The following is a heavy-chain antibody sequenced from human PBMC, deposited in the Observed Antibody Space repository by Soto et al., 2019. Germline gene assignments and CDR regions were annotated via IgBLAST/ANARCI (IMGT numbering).Heavy chain of an antibody. CDR3: ARQTYYYYGMDV. J-gene: IGHJ6*02. Sequence: GESLKISCNGSGYRFTSYWISWVRQMPGKGLEWMGRIDPSDSYTNYSPSFQGHVTISADKSISTAYLQWSSLKASDTAMYYCARQTYYYYGMDVWGQGITVTVSS. V-gene: IGHV5-10-1*01. CDR2: IDPSDSYT. CDR1: GYRFTSYW.